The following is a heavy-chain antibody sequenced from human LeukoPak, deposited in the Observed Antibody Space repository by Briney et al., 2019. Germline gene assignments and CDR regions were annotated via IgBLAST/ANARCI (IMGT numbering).Heavy chain of an antibody. CDR3: AKGLLGWFDP. CDR1: GFTFSGSA. Sequence: GGSLRLSCAASGFTFSGSAVHWVRQASGKGLEWVGRIRSKTNNYATAYAASVKGRFTFSRDDSKNTLYLQMNSLRAEDTAVYYCAKGLLGWFDPWGQGTLVTVSS. J-gene: IGHJ5*02. V-gene: IGHV3-73*01. D-gene: IGHD1-26*01. CDR2: IRSKTNNYAT.